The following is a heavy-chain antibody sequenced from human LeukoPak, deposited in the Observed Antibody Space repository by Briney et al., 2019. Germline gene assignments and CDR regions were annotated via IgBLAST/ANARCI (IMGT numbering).Heavy chain of an antibody. J-gene: IGHJ2*01. CDR3: ARRGGYGDSYWYFDL. CDR2: IYIDGTT. D-gene: IGHD4-17*01. CDR1: GFTVSSTY. V-gene: IGHV3-66*04. Sequence: GGSLRLSCAASGFTVSSTYMTWVRQAPGKGLEWVSIIYIDGTTYYADSVKGRFTISRDNAKNTVYLQMNSLRAEDTAVYYCARRGGYGDSYWYFDLWGRGTLVTVSS.